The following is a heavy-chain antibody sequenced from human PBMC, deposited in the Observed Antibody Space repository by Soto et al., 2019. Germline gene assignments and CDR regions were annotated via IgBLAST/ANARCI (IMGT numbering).Heavy chain of an antibody. Sequence: EVQLLESGGGLVQPGGSLRLSCVASGFPFSTSAMSWVRQAPGKGLEWVSGISAGGGSTNYADSVKGRLTISRDNSRNTLFLQMNSLRAEDTAVYYCARGFPSMYGAFDIWGQGTMVTVSS. J-gene: IGHJ3*02. CDR2: ISAGGGST. D-gene: IGHD2-8*01. CDR1: GFPFSTSA. V-gene: IGHV3-23*01. CDR3: ARGFPSMYGAFDI.